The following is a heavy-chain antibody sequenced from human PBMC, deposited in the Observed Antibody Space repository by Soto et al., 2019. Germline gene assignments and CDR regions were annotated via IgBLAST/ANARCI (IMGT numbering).Heavy chain of an antibody. CDR3: ARQVSXRTDYSYSGSVPGAFDI. Sequence: GESLKISCRASEYTFTNYWINWVRQTPGKGLEWMGRIDPSDSYISYSPSLQGQVTISTDKSISTAYLQWSSLQASDTAMYYCARQVSXRTDYSYSGSVPGAFDIWGQGTMVTVSS. J-gene: IGHJ3*02. CDR2: IDPSDSYI. V-gene: IGHV5-10-1*01. D-gene: IGHD1-26*01. CDR1: EYTFTNYW.